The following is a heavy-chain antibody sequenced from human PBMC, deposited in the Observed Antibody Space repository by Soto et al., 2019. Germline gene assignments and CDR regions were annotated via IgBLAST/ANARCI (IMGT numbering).Heavy chain of an antibody. Sequence: EVQLVESGGGLVKPGGSLRLSCAASGFTFSNAWMSWVRQAPGKGLEWVGRIKSKTDGGTTDYAAPVKGRFTISRDSSKNTLYLQMNSLKTEDTAVYYCTTEYNWNDAGLLAFDIWGQGTMVTVSS. D-gene: IGHD1-1*01. V-gene: IGHV3-15*01. CDR1: GFTFSNAW. J-gene: IGHJ3*02. CDR2: IKSKTDGGTT. CDR3: TTEYNWNDAGLLAFDI.